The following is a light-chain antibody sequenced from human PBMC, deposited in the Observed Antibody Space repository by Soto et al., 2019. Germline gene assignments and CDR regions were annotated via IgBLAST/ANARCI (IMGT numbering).Light chain of an antibody. V-gene: IGKV1-33*01. CDR1: QDISNY. CDR3: QQYNNWPPIT. J-gene: IGKJ5*01. CDR2: DAS. Sequence: DSQMPQSPSSLSASVGERVTITFQASQDISNYLNWYQQKPGKAPKLLIYDASSLESGVPSRFSGSGSGTEFTLTISSLQSEDFAVYYCQQYNNWPPITFGQGTRLEIK.